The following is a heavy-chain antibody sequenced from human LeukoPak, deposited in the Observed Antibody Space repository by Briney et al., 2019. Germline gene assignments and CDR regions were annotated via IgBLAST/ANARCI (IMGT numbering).Heavy chain of an antibody. J-gene: IGHJ4*02. CDR1: GYTFTSYG. Sequence: GASVKVSCKASGYTFTSYGISWVRQAPGQGLEWMGWISAYNGNTNYAQKLQGRVTMTSDTSTSTAYMELRSLRSDDTAVYYCASQGDRDGYKPLYYWGQGTLVTVSS. CDR3: ASQGDRDGYKPLYY. D-gene: IGHD5-24*01. CDR2: ISAYNGNT. V-gene: IGHV1-18*01.